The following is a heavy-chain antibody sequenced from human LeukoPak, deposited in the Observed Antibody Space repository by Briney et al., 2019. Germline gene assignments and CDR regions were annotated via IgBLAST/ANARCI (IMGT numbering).Heavy chain of an antibody. V-gene: IGHV1-46*01. Sequence: ASVEVSCKASGYTFTSYYMHWVRQAPGQGLEWMGIINPSGGSTSYAQKFQGRVTMTRDTSTSTVYMELSSLRSEDTAVYYCARDIYYDSSGYPSFDYWGQGTLVTVSS. J-gene: IGHJ4*02. CDR1: GYTFTSYY. CDR2: INPSGGST. D-gene: IGHD3-22*01. CDR3: ARDIYYDSSGYPSFDY.